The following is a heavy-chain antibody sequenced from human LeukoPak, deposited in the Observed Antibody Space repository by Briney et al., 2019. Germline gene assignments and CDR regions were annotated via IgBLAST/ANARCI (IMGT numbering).Heavy chain of an antibody. D-gene: IGHD3-16*01. V-gene: IGHV4-39*01. Sequence: TSETLSLTCTISGSSITSVSHYWGWIRQPPGKGLEWIGDIYYTGSTYYSPSLRSRVTMSVHTSENQFSLRLNSVTAVDTAVYYCARRWGNIVGVTYEYWGQGTLVTVSP. J-gene: IGHJ4*02. CDR1: GSSITSVSHY. CDR3: ARRWGNIVGVTYEY. CDR2: IYYTGST.